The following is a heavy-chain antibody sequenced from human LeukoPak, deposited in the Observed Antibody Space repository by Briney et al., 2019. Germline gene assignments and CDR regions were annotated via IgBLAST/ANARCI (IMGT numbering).Heavy chain of an antibody. J-gene: IGHJ6*03. D-gene: IGHD6-19*01. CDR1: GFTFSAYD. Sequence: PGGSLRLSCVGSGFTFSAYDMQWVRQAPGKGLEWVSSISSSSSYIYYADSVKGRFTISRDNAKNSLYLQMNSLRAEDTAVYYCARLTSGYYYYYMDVWGKGTTVTVSS. CDR2: ISSSSSYI. V-gene: IGHV3-21*01. CDR3: ARLTSGYYYYYMDV.